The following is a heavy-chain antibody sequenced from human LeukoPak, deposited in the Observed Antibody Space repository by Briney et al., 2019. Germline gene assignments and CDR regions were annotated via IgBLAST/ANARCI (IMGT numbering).Heavy chain of an antibody. Sequence: SETLSLTCTVSGGSIGSYYWSWIRQPPGKGLEYIGYIYRSASTNYNPSLKNRLTISVDTSKNQFSLELRSVTAADTAVYYCERGARGYIYDWGQGTLVTVSS. CDR3: ERGARGYIYD. CDR2: IYRSAST. J-gene: IGHJ4*02. CDR1: GGSIGSYY. V-gene: IGHV4-59*01. D-gene: IGHD5-18*01.